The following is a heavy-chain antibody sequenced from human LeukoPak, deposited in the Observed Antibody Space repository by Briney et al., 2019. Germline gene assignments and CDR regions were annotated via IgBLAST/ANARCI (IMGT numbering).Heavy chain of an antibody. J-gene: IGHJ5*02. Sequence: PGGSLRLSCAASGFTFSSYAMSWVRQAPGKGLEWVSSISGSDGSKYYVDSVKGRFTISRDSSKSTLYLQMNSLRAEDTAIYYCAKDFRPNLSILTFWFDPWGQGTLVTVSS. D-gene: IGHD2-8*01. CDR3: AKDFRPNLSILTFWFDP. CDR2: ISGSDGSK. V-gene: IGHV3-23*01. CDR1: GFTFSSYA.